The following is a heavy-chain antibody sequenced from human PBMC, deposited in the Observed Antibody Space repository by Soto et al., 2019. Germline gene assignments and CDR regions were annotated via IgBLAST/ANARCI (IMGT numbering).Heavy chain of an antibody. V-gene: IGHV4-31*03. D-gene: IGHD5-18*01. CDR3: ARDTPRGYSYGSFDY. Sequence: SETLSLTCPVAGGYISSGGYYLSWLRPHPGKGLEWIGYIYYSGSTYYNPSLKSRVTISVDTSKNQFSLKLSSVTAADTAVYYCARDTPRGYSYGSFDYWGQGTLGTAPQ. CDR2: IYYSGST. J-gene: IGHJ4*02. CDR1: GGYISSGGYY.